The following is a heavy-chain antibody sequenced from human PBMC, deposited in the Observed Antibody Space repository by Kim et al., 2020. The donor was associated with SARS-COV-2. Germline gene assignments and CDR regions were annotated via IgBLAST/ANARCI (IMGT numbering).Heavy chain of an antibody. Sequence: GGSLRLSCTGTGYTFSSYSINWVRQAPGKGLEWISYVSSGSSSIHYAEYVKGRFTLSRDNAKNSVYLQMNSLRDEDTAVYYCARAYDIYSSGTYHYWGQGTLVTVSS. CDR3: ARAYDIYSSGTYHY. J-gene: IGHJ4*02. D-gene: IGHD3-10*01. CDR1: GYTFSSYS. V-gene: IGHV3-48*02. CDR2: VSSGSSSI.